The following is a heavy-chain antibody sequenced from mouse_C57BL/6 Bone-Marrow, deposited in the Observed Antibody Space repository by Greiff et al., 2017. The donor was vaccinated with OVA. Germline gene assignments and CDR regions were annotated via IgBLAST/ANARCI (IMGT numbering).Heavy chain of an antibody. CDR2: ISSGGDYI. V-gene: IGHV5-9-1*02. CDR3: TRDHPGVGGDYCDY. J-gene: IGHJ2*01. CDR1: GFTFSSYA. D-gene: IGHD1-1*01. Sequence: EVQLVESGEGLVKPGGSLKLSCAASGFTFSSYALSWVRQTPEKRLEWVAYISSGGDYIYYAATVQGRFTISRDNARNTLYLQMSSLKSEDTAMYYCTRDHPGVGGDYCDYWGQGTTLTVSS.